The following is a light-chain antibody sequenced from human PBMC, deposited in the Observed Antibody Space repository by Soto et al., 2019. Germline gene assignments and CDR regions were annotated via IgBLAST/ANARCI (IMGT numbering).Light chain of an antibody. CDR2: AAS. J-gene: IGKJ4*01. V-gene: IGKV1-12*01. CDR1: QGISGW. Sequence: DIQMTQSPSSVSASVGDRVTITCRASQGISGWLAWYQQKPGKAPKLLIYAASSLQSGVPSRFRGSGSGTDFSLTINGLQPEDFATYYCQQLRMYPSTFGGGTKVDIK. CDR3: QQLRMYPST.